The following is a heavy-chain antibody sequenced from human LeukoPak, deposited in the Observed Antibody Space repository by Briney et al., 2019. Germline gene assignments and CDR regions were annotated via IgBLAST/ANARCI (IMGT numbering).Heavy chain of an antibody. Sequence: GGSLRRSCTDSGFTVSSNYMSWVRQAPGKRLEWVSVIYSGGSTYYADSVKGRFTISRDNSKNTLYLQMNSLSAEDTAVYYCARATVPYYYYYGMDVWGQGTTVTVSS. CDR1: GFTVSSNY. V-gene: IGHV3-53*01. J-gene: IGHJ6*02. CDR3: ARATVPYYYYYGMDV. D-gene: IGHD4-17*01. CDR2: IYSGGST.